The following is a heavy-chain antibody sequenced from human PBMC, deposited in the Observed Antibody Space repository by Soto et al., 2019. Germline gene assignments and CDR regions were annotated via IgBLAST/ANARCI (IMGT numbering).Heavy chain of an antibody. CDR3: ARGIATGQLDP. D-gene: IGHD2-15*01. Sequence: GXSXKVSCKASGYTXTGYTIHLVRQAPGQRLEWIGWINPDNGNTKSSQKFQDRVIITRDTSAITAYMDLSSLRSEDTAVYYCARGIATGQLDPWGQGTLGPVSS. J-gene: IGHJ5*02. CDR1: GYTXTGYT. CDR2: INPDNGNT. V-gene: IGHV1-3*01.